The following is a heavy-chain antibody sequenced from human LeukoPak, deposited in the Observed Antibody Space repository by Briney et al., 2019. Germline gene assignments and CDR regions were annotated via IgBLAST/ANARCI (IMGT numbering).Heavy chain of an antibody. Sequence: GGSLRLSCAASGFTFSSYAMSWVRQAPGRGREWVSAISGSGGGTYYADSVKGRFTISRDNSKNTLYLQVNSLRAEDTAVYYCARRIGGSLYGMDVWGQGTTVTVSS. CDR1: GFTFSSYA. D-gene: IGHD2-15*01. CDR2: ISGSGGGT. CDR3: ARRIGGSLYGMDV. V-gene: IGHV3-23*01. J-gene: IGHJ6*02.